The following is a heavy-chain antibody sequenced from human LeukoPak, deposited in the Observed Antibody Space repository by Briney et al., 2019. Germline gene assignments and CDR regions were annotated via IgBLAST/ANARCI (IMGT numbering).Heavy chain of an antibody. D-gene: IGHD4-17*01. CDR2: INHSGST. CDR3: ARGWYYGDYPYY. Sequence: SETLSLTCAVYGGSFSGYYWSWIRQPPGKGLEWIGEINHSGSTNYNPSLKSRVTISVDTSKNQFPLKLSSVTAADTAVYYCARGWYYGDYPYYWGQGTLVTVSS. V-gene: IGHV4-34*01. CDR1: GGSFSGYY. J-gene: IGHJ4*02.